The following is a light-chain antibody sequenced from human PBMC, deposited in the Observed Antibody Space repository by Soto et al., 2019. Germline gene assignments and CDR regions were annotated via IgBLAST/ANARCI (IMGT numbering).Light chain of an antibody. CDR3: NSYTTLSNRV. V-gene: IGLV2-14*01. CDR2: EVT. J-gene: IGLJ1*01. Sequence: QSVVTHPASVSGSPGRSITISCTGTSSDIGAYNYVSWYQQHPGKAPKLLIYEVTNRPSGVSDRFSGSKSGNTASLTISGLQAEDEANYYCNSYTTLSNRVFGTGTKVTVL. CDR1: SSDIGAYNY.